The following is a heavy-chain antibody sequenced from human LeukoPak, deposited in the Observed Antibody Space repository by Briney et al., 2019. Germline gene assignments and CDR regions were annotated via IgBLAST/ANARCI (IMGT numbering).Heavy chain of an antibody. V-gene: IGHV3-23*01. Sequence: PGGSLRLSCAASGFTFSSYAMSWVRQAPGKGLEWVSAISGSGGSTYYADSVKGRFIISRDNSKNTLYLQMNSLRAEDTAVYYCAKKSGYDRDPYYYYYYMDVWGKGTTVTVSS. CDR2: ISGSGGST. CDR3: AKKSGYDRDPYYYYYYMDV. CDR1: GFTFSSYA. J-gene: IGHJ6*03. D-gene: IGHD5-12*01.